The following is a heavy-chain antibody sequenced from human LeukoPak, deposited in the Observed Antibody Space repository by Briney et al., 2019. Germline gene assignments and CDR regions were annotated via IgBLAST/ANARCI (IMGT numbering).Heavy chain of an antibody. V-gene: IGHV1-2*02. Sequence: MXWXXXXRGQGLEWMGWINPNSGGTNYAQKFQGRVTMTRDTSISTAYMELSRLRSDDTAVYYCARDRYSSGWYVQGYWGQGTLVTVSS. CDR2: INPNSGGT. D-gene: IGHD6-19*01. J-gene: IGHJ4*02. CDR3: ARDRYSSGWYVQGY.